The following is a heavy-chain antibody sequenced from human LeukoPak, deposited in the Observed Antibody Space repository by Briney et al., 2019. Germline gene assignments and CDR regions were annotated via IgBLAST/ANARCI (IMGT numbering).Heavy chain of an antibody. CDR2: INQHGSEK. V-gene: IGHV3-7*01. Sequence: GGSLRLSCAASGFTFSRYWMTWVRQAPGKGLEWVANINQHGSEKYYVDSVKGRFTISRDNDKNSLYLEMNSLRAEYTAVYYCSRPDYSSSSGPLYWGQGTLVTVSS. CDR1: GFTFSRYW. J-gene: IGHJ4*02. D-gene: IGHD6-6*01. CDR3: SRPDYSSSSGPLY.